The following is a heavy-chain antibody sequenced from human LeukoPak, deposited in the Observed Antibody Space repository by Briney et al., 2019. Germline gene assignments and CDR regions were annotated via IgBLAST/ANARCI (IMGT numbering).Heavy chain of an antibody. Sequence: GGSLSLSCAASGFTFSSYAMSGVRQAPGKGLEWVSAISGSCGRTYYADSVKGRFTISRDNSKNTLYLQMNSLRAEDTAVYYCARDMRPVWFGKRTRGSFDYWGQGTLVTVSS. V-gene: IGHV3-23*01. CDR3: ARDMRPVWFGKRTRGSFDY. D-gene: IGHD3-10*01. J-gene: IGHJ4*02. CDR2: ISGSCGRT. CDR1: GFTFSSYA.